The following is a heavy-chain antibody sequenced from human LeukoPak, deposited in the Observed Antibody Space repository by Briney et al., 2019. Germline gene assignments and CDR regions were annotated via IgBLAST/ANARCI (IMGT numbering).Heavy chain of an antibody. CDR3: ARSSLGGFHSILVEVITAFDY. J-gene: IGHJ4*02. CDR2: ISGSGGST. D-gene: IGHD3-22*01. CDR1: GFTFSSYA. Sequence: GGSLRLSCAASGFTFSSYAMSWVRQAPGKGLEWVSAISGSGGSTYYADSVKGRFTISRDNAENSLYLHINSLRAEDTAVYYCARSSLGGFHSILVEVITAFDYWGQGTLVTVSS. V-gene: IGHV3-23*01.